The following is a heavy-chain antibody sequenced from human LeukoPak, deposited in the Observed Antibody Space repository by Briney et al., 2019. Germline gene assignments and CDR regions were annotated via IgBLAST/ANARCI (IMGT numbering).Heavy chain of an antibody. CDR3: AKDRIYDFWSGYYKMEAFDY. D-gene: IGHD3-3*01. CDR1: GFTFSSYA. CDR2: ISGSGGST. J-gene: IGHJ4*02. V-gene: IGHV3-23*01. Sequence: QSGGSLRLSCAASGFTFSSYAMSWVRQAPGKGLEWVSAISGSGGSTYYADSVKGRFTISRDNSKNTLYLQMNSLRAEDTAVYYCAKDRIYDFWSGYYKMEAFDYWGQGTLVTVSS.